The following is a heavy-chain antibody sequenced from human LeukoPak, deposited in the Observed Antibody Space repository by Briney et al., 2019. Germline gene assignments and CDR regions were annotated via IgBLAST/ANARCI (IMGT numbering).Heavy chain of an antibody. D-gene: IGHD1-26*01. CDR3: ARRHSGSYLNWFDP. CDR2: INHSGST. J-gene: IGHJ5*02. V-gene: IGHV4-34*01. CDR1: GGSFSGYY. Sequence: PSETLSLTCAVYGGSFSGYYWSWIRQPPGKGLEWIGEINHSGSTSYYPSLKSRVTISVDTSKNQFSLKLTSVTAADTAVYYCARRHSGSYLNWFDPWGQGTLVTVSS.